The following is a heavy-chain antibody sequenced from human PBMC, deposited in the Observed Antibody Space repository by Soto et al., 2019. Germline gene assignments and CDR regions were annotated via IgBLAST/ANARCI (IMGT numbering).Heavy chain of an antibody. D-gene: IGHD1-26*01. Sequence: EVQLVETGGGLIQPGGSLRLSRAVSGFSVSSNYMSWVRQAPGKGLEWVSLIYSGGTTSYADSVKGRFIISRDSSKNTLFLQMNSLRVEDTAGYYCARRYIVGVTGDYWGQGTLVTVSS. CDR2: IYSGGTT. J-gene: IGHJ4*02. CDR3: ARRYIVGVTGDY. V-gene: IGHV3-53*02. CDR1: GFSVSSNY.